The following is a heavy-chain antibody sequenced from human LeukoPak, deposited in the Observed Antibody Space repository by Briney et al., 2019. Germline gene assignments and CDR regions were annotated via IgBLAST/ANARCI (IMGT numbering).Heavy chain of an antibody. J-gene: IGHJ4*02. CDR3: ARVGSGLHSYGSGRPFDY. D-gene: IGHD3-10*01. CDR1: GGTFSSYA. CDR2: IIPIFGAA. Sequence: ASVKVSRKASGGTFSSYAISWVRQAPGQGLEWMGGIIPIFGAANYAQKFQGRVTITADESTSTAYMELSSLRSEDTAVYYCARVGSGLHSYGSGRPFDYWGQGALVTVSS. V-gene: IGHV1-69*13.